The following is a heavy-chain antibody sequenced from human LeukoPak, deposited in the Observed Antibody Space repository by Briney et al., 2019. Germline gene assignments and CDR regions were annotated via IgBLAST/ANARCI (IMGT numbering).Heavy chain of an antibody. D-gene: IGHD1-26*01. CDR3: ARNTPKRGSYGYYFDY. CDR2: INTSGST. V-gene: IGHV4-4*07. CDR1: GGSISGYY. Sequence: NPSETLSLTCTVSGGSISGYYWTWIRQPAGKGLEWIGRINTSGSTNYNPSLKSRVTMSVDASKNQFSLNLSSVTAADTAVYYCARNTPKRGSYGYYFDYWGQGSLVTVSS. J-gene: IGHJ4*02.